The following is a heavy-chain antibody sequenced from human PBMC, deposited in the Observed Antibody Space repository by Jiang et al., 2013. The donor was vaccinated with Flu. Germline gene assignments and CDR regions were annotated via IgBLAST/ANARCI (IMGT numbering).Heavy chain of an antibody. CDR2: FDPSDSFT. V-gene: IGHV5-10-1*04. CDR1: GYTYTSYW. CDR3: ARPYCGGNCYPPKWFDP. Sequence: GAEVKKPGGSLRISCKVSGYTYTSYWISWVRQTPGTGLEWMGKFDPSDSFTNYGPSFQGQVTISADKSINTTYLQWSSLKASDTAMYYCARPYCGGNCYPPKWFDPWGQGTLVTVSS. D-gene: IGHD2-21*02. J-gene: IGHJ5*02.